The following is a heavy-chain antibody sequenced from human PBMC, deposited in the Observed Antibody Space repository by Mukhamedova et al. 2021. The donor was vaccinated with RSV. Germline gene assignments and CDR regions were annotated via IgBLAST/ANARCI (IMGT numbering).Heavy chain of an antibody. J-gene: IGHJ3*01. Sequence: WTWIRQPAGKGLEWIGRIYTTGSTTNNPSLKSRVTMSIDTSKNQFSLKLTSVTAADTAVYYCARERYSSDWYINAFDLWG. CDR3: ARERYSSDWYINAFDL. CDR2: IYTTGST. V-gene: IGHV4-4*07. D-gene: IGHD6-19*01.